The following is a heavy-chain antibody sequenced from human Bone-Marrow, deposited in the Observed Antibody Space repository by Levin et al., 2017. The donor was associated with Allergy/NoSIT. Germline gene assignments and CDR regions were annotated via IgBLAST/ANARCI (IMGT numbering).Heavy chain of an antibody. CDR2: IRSKAYGGTT. CDR1: GFTFGDYA. D-gene: IGHD2-8*02. CDR3: TRVRIGWCVDY. V-gene: IGHV3-49*03. J-gene: IGHJ4*02. Sequence: PGGSLRLSCTASGFTFGDYAMSWFRQAPGKGLEWVGFIRSKAYGGTTEYAASVKGRFTISRDDSKSIAYLQMNSLKTEDTAVYYCTRVRIGWCVDYWGQGTLVTVSS.